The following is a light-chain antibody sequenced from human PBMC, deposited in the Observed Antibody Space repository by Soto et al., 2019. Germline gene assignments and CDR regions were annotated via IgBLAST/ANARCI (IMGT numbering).Light chain of an antibody. CDR1: SSDVGGYNY. CDR3: SSYAGSSNFV. J-gene: IGLJ1*01. Sequence: QSALTQPPSASGSPGQSVTISCTGTSSDVGGYNYVSWYQQHPGKAPELMIYEVNKRPSGVPDRFSGSKSGNTASLTVSGLQAEDEADYCCSSYAGSSNFVFGTGTKVTVL. V-gene: IGLV2-8*01. CDR2: EVN.